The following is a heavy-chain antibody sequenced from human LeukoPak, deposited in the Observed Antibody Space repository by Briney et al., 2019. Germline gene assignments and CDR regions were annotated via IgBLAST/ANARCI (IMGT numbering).Heavy chain of an antibody. Sequence: ASVKVSCKASGYNFFTYGITWVRQAPGQGLEWMGWISPHNGNANYAQKFRDRVIMTTDTSTSTAYMELRSLRSDDTAVYYCARVLGYYGSGSPGDNWFDPWGQGTLVTVSS. CDR1: GYNFFTYG. V-gene: IGHV1-18*01. D-gene: IGHD3-10*01. CDR2: ISPHNGNA. CDR3: ARVLGYYGSGSPGDNWFDP. J-gene: IGHJ5*02.